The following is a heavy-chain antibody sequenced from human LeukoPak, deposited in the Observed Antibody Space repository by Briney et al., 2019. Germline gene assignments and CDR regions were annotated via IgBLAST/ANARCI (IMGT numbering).Heavy chain of an antibody. CDR3: ATSGWYLLPGVY. D-gene: IGHD6-19*01. CDR1: GGSISTNSYY. Sequence: SETLSLTCTVSGGSISTNSYYWGWIRQSPGKGLEYIGTIYYSGSTYYSPSLKSRVTISVDTSKNQFSLKLSSVTAADTAVYYCATSGWYLLPGVYWGQGTLVTVSS. J-gene: IGHJ4*02. CDR2: IYYSGST. V-gene: IGHV4-39*01.